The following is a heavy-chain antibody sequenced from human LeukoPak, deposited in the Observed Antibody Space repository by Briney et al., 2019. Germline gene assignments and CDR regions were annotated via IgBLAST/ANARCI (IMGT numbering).Heavy chain of an antibody. V-gene: IGHV1-18*01. CDR3: ARAQCPHCSGPN. CDR2: ISLYNGNT. CDR1: GYTFTSYG. D-gene: IGHD2-15*01. Sequence: ASVKVSCKASGYTFTSYGISWVRQAPGQGLEWMGWISLYNGNTNYAQKLQGRVTMTTDTSTSTAYMEVRSLRSDDTAVYYCARAQCPHCSGPNWGQGTLVTVSS. J-gene: IGHJ4*02.